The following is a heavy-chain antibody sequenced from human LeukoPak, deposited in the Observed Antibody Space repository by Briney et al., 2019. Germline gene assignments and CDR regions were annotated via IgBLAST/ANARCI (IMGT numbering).Heavy chain of an antibody. V-gene: IGHV4-34*01. J-gene: IGHJ4*02. Sequence: PSETLSLTCAVYGGSFSGYYWSWIRQPPGKGLEWIGEINHSGSTNYNPSLKSRVTISVDTSKNQFSLKLSSVTAADTAVYYCARGLSPFTVTCEMGYYFDYWGQGTLVTVSS. D-gene: IGHD4-17*01. CDR1: GGSFSGYY. CDR2: INHSGST. CDR3: ARGLSPFTVTCEMGYYFDY.